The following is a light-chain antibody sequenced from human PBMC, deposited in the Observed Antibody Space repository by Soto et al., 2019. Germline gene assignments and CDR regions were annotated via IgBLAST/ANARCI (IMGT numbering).Light chain of an antibody. CDR1: QSISTW. J-gene: IGKJ2*01. CDR3: QQYKTYSRT. Sequence: DIQMTQSPSTLSASVGDRVTITCRASQSISTWLAWYQQKPGKAPKILIYKASSLESGVPSRFSGSDSGTEFTLTISSLQPDDFATYYCQQYKTYSRTFGQGTKLEIK. CDR2: KAS. V-gene: IGKV1-5*03.